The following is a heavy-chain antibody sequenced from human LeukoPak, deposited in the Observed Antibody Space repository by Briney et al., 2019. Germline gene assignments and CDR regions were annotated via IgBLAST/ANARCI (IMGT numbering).Heavy chain of an antibody. D-gene: IGHD1-14*01. J-gene: IGHJ3*01. Sequence: GGSVRHSCAASGFIFRSYWLNCVRQAPGQGLACVSPIDHPTTLYYADALRGRFTISRDNSKSTLFLQLNSLRSDDPALYFCAKDAISGNARYDSFDVWGQGTMVIVSS. V-gene: IGHV3-53*01. CDR1: GFIFRSYW. CDR2: IDHPTTL. CDR3: AKDAISGNARYDSFDV.